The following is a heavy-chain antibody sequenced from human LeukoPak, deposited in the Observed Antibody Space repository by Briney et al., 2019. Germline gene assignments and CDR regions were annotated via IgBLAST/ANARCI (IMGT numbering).Heavy chain of an antibody. CDR1: GFTFSSYS. CDR2: ISSSSSYI. CDR3: AREEEYYDILTGYYGLYYYYGMNV. V-gene: IGHV3-21*01. Sequence: GGSLRPSCAASGFTFSSYSMNWVRQAPGKGLEWVSSISSSSSYIYYADSVKGRFTISRDNAKNSLYLQMNSLRAEDTAVYYCAREEEYYDILTGYYGLYYYYGMNVWGQGTTVTVSS. J-gene: IGHJ6*02. D-gene: IGHD3-9*01.